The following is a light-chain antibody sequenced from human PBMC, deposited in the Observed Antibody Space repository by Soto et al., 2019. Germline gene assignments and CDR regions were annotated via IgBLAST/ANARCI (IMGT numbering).Light chain of an antibody. J-gene: IGKJ1*01. CDR3: MQGTHWPWT. CDR1: QGLVYRDGNTY. Sequence: DVVVTQSPLSLPVTLGQPASISCRSSQGLVYRDGNTYLNWFHQRPGQPPRRLIYKVSNRDSGVPDRFSGSGSGTDFTLRISRVEAEDVGVYYCMQGTHWPWTFGQGTKVEIK. V-gene: IGKV2-30*01. CDR2: KVS.